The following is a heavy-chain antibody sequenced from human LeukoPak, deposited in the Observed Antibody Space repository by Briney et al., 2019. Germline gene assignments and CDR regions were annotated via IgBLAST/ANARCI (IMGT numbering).Heavy chain of an antibody. V-gene: IGHV3-21*01. CDR1: GFTFSSYS. CDR2: INYSDTNI. J-gene: IGHJ4*02. CDR3: VTSGCSGATCYFYFDF. D-gene: IGHD2-15*01. Sequence: GGPLRLSCAASGFTFSSYSINWVRQAPGKGLEWVSSINYSDTNIYYAASVKDRFIISRDNAKNSLFLQMNSLRPEDTAVYYCVTSGCSGATCYFYFDFWGQGTLVTVSS.